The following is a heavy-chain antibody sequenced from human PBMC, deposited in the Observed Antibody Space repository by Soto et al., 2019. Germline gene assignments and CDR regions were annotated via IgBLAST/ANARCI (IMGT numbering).Heavy chain of an antibody. J-gene: IGHJ5*02. CDR1: GYTFTSYG. V-gene: IGHV1-18*01. CDR2: ISAYNGNT. D-gene: IGHD2-2*02. Sequence: ASVKVSCKASGYTFTSYGISWARQAPGQGFEWVGWISAYNGNTNYAQKLQGRVTMTTDTSTSTAYMELRSLRSDDTAVYYCARDSAAITGNWFDPWGQGTLVTVS. CDR3: ARDSAAITGNWFDP.